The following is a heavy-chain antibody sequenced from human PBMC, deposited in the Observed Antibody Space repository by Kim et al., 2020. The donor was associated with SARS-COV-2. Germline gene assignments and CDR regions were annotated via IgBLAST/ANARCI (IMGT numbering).Heavy chain of an antibody. Sequence: GGSLRLSCAASGFDFSDHYLAWIRQAPGKGFEWLSYINGTGNDINYADSVRGRFTISRDNAKNSVYLQMNSLRVEDTAVYYCVREVHHIDHWGQGTLVTV. J-gene: IGHJ4*02. CDR3: VREVHHIDH. CDR1: GFDFSDHY. V-gene: IGHV3-11*01. CDR2: INGTGNDI.